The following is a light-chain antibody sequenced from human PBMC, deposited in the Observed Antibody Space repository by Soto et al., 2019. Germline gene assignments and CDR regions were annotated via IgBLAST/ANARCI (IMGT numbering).Light chain of an antibody. CDR2: DNN. V-gene: IGLV1-44*01. CDR3: AGWDGSPRCFV. CDR1: SSNIGRDP. Sequence: QSVLTQPPAASGTPGQRVTISFSGSSSNIGRDPVNWYQELPGTAPKLLIYDNNQRPSGVPDRFSGSKSGTSASLAISGLQSEDEVYYFCAGWDGSPRCFVLATGTKAT. J-gene: IGLJ1*01.